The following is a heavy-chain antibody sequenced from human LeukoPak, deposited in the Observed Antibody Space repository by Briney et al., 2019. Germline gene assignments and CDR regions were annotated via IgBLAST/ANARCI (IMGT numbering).Heavy chain of an antibody. CDR2: ISGSGDFT. CDR1: GFTFSSYS. J-gene: IGHJ4*02. D-gene: IGHD5-24*01. Sequence: GGSLRLSCAASGFTFSSYSMNWVRQAPGKGLEWVADISGSGDFTYYADSVKGRFTISRDKAKNTVYLQMSSLRAEDTAVYYCAKDGARDGYNYPDYWGQGTLVTVSS. V-gene: IGHV3-23*01. CDR3: AKDGARDGYNYPDY.